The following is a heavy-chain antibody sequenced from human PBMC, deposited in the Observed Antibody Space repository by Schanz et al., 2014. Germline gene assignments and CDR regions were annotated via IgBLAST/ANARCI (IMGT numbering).Heavy chain of an antibody. V-gene: IGHV3-66*01. D-gene: IGHD4-17*01. Sequence: DVHLLESGGGLVQPGGSLRLSCAASEFTFSTDAMSWVRQAPGKGLEWVSFIYIGGNTYYADSVKGRFTISRDNSKNTLYLQMNTLRAEDTAVYYCARKMKLGVYGGKGHDSLDIWGQGTMVTVSS. CDR1: EFTFSTDA. CDR3: ARKMKLGVYGGKGHDSLDI. J-gene: IGHJ3*02. CDR2: IYIGGNT.